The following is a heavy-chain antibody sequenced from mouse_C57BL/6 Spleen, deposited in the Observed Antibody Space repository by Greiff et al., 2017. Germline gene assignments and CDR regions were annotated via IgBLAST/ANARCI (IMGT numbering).Heavy chain of an antibody. Sequence: QVQLQQPGTELVKPGASVKLSCKASGYTFTSYWMHWVKQRPGQGLEWLGNITPSNGGTNYNEKFTSKATLTVDKSSSTAYMQLSSLTSEASAVYYCAISGVHYCNPYYFDYWGQGTTLTVSS. J-gene: IGHJ2*01. CDR1: GYTFTSYW. D-gene: IGHD2-1*01. V-gene: IGHV1-53*01. CDR3: AISGVHYCNPYYFDY. CDR2: ITPSNGGT.